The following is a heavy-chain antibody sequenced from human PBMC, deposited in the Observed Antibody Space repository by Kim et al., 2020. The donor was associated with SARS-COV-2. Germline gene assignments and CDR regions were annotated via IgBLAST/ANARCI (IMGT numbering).Heavy chain of an antibody. V-gene: IGHV4-39*01. D-gene: IGHD3-22*01. Sequence: TYYNPSLKSRVPLSVDTSKNQFSLKLGSVTAADTAVYYCARRRPSGYHGYWGQGTLVTVSS. CDR2: T. CDR3: ARRRPSGYHGY. J-gene: IGHJ4*02.